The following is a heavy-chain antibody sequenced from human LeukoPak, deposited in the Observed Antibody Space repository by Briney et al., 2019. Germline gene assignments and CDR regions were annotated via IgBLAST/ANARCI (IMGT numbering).Heavy chain of an antibody. D-gene: IGHD4-17*01. CDR1: GGSISSGGYS. Sequence: SETLSLTCAVSGGSISSGGYSWRWIRQPPGKGLEWIGYIYHSGSTYYNPSLKSRVTISVDRSKNQFSLKLSSVTAADTAVYYCARAGDYGDYYWFDPWGQGTLVTVSS. V-gene: IGHV4-30-2*01. CDR3: ARAGDYGDYYWFDP. J-gene: IGHJ5*02. CDR2: IYHSGST.